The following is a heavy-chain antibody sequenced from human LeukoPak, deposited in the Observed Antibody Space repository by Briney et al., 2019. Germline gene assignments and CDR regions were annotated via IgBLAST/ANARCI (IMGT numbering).Heavy chain of an antibody. CDR2: IYYSGST. Sequence: SETLSLTCTVSGGSISSYYWSWIRQPPGKGLEWIGYIYYSGSTNYNPSLKSRVTISVDTSKNQFSLKLSSVTAADTAVYYCARGNILTGLFDYWGQGTLVTVSS. D-gene: IGHD3-9*01. CDR3: ARGNILTGLFDY. CDR1: GGSISSYY. V-gene: IGHV4-59*01. J-gene: IGHJ4*02.